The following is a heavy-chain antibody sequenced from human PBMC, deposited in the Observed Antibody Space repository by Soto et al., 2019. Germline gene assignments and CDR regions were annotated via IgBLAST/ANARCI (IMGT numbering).Heavy chain of an antibody. CDR3: AKGTKTRPISGIVFDY. CDR1: GFTFSNYA. CDR2: ISGSGGST. Sequence: EVQLLESGGGLVQPGGYLRLSCAASGFTFSNYAMSWVRQAPGKGLEWVSGISGSGGSTYYADSVKGRFTISRDNSKNTLYLQMNTLRAEDTAVYYCAKGTKTRPISGIVFDYWGQGTLVTVSS. V-gene: IGHV3-23*01. D-gene: IGHD1-20*01. J-gene: IGHJ4*02.